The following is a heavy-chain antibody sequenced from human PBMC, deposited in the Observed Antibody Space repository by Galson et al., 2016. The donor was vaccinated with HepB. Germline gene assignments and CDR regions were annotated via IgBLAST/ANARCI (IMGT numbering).Heavy chain of an antibody. CDR2: IYSGGSK. D-gene: IGHD2-15*01. J-gene: IGHJ5*02. CDR1: GFTVSSNY. CDR3: AGEKGYCSGGSCENWFDP. V-gene: IGHV3-53*01. Sequence: SLRLSCAASGFTVSSNYMSWVRQAPGKGLEWVSVIYSGGSKYYADSVKGRFTISRDNSKNTLYLQMNSLRAEDTAVYYFAGEKGYCSGGSCENWFDPWAQGTLVTVSS.